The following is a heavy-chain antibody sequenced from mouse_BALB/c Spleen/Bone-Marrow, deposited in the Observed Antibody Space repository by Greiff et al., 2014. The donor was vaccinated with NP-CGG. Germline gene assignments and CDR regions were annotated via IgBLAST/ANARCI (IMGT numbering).Heavy chain of an antibody. CDR2: ISNGGGST. J-gene: IGHJ4*01. V-gene: IGHV5-12*02. CDR1: GFTFSDYY. CDR3: ARRGWLYAMDY. Sequence: EVKLVESXGGLVQPGGSLKLSCATSGFTFSDYYMYWVRQTPEKRLEWVAYISNGGGSTYYPDTVKGRFTISRDNAKNTLYLQMSRLKSEDTAMYYCARRGWLYAMDYWGQGTSVTVSS. D-gene: IGHD3-3*01.